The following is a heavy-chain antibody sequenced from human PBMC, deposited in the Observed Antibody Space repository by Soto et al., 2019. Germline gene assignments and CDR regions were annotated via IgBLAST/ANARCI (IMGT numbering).Heavy chain of an antibody. D-gene: IGHD3-10*01. CDR1: VGSISSFTYY. Sequence: TLSLTCTVSVGSISSFTYYWGWIRQPPGKGLEWIGTVYYNENTYYNPSLKGRVTISVDTAKNQFSLNLRSVTAADTAIYFCARRERYYGSPGWFDPWGQGTLVTVSS. V-gene: IGHV4-39*01. CDR2: VYYNENT. CDR3: ARRERYYGSPGWFDP. J-gene: IGHJ5*02.